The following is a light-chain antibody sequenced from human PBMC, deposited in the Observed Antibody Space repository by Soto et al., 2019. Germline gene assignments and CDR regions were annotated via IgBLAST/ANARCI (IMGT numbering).Light chain of an antibody. CDR2: DAS. CDR1: QSVSSSY. J-gene: IGKJ1*01. V-gene: IGKV3-20*01. Sequence: EIVLTQSPGTLSLSPGERATLSFRASQSVSSSYLAWYQQKPGQAPRLLIYDASSRATGIPDRFSGSGSGIDFTLTISRLEPEDFAVYYCQQFGSSPETFGQGTKVEIK. CDR3: QQFGSSPET.